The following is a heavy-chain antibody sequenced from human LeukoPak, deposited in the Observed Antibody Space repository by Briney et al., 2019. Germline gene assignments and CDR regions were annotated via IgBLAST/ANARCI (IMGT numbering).Heavy chain of an antibody. V-gene: IGHV3-66*01. D-gene: IGHD3-22*01. CDR1: GFTVSSNY. Sequence: GGSLRLSCAASGFTVSSNYMSWVRQAPGKGLEWVSVIYSGGGSTYYADSVKGRFTISRDKSKNTLYLQMNSLRAEDTAVYYCAREHYDSRGSDYWGQGTLVTVSS. J-gene: IGHJ4*02. CDR3: AREHYDSRGSDY. CDR2: IYSGGGST.